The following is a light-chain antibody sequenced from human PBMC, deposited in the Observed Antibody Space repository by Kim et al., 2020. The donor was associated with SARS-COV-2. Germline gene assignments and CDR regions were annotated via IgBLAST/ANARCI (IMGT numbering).Light chain of an antibody. J-gene: IGKJ1*01. CDR2: WAS. CDR1: QSVLYSSNNKNY. CDR3: QQYYSTLTWT. Sequence: TINCKSSQSVLYSSNNKNYLAWYQQKPGQPPKLLIYWASTRESGVPDRFSGSGSGTDFTLTISSLQAEDVAVYYCQQYYSTLTWTFGQGTKVEIK. V-gene: IGKV4-1*01.